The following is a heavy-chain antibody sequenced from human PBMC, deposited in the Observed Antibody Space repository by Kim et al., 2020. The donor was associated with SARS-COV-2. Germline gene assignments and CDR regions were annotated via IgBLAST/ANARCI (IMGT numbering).Heavy chain of an antibody. V-gene: IGHV4-34*01. CDR2: INHSGST. CDR3: ARGPGNWKGKDY. J-gene: IGHJ4*02. Sequence: SETLSLTCAVYGGSFRGYYWRWIRQHPGKGLGWSGEINHSGSTNYNPSLKSRVTISVDTSKNQFSLKLSSVTAADTAVYYCARGPGNWKGKDYWGQGTLVTVSP. CDR1: GGSFRGYY. D-gene: IGHD1-1*01.